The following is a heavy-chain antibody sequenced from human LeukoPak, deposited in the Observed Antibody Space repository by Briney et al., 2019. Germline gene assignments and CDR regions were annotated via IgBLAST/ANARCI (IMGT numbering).Heavy chain of an antibody. Sequence: PSETLSLTCTVSGGSISSYYWSWIRQPAGKGLEWIGRIYTSGSTSYNPSLDSRVRISIDTSKNQFSLKLSSVTAADTAVYYCARARDYYGSYYGMDVWGQGTTVTVSS. CDR1: GGSISSYY. CDR2: IYTSGST. D-gene: IGHD3-10*01. J-gene: IGHJ6*02. CDR3: ARARDYYGSYYGMDV. V-gene: IGHV4-4*07.